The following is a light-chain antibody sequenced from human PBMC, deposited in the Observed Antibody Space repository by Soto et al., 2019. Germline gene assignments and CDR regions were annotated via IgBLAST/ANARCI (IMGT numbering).Light chain of an antibody. J-gene: IGKJ2*02. V-gene: IGKV1-5*03. CDR1: QSISSW. Sequence: DIQMTQSPSTLSASVGDRVTITCRASQSISSWLAWYQQKPGKAPKLLIYKASSLESGVPSRFSGSGSATEFTLTISSLQHDDFATYYCQQYNSWWTFGQGTKLEIK. CDR3: QQYNSWWT. CDR2: KAS.